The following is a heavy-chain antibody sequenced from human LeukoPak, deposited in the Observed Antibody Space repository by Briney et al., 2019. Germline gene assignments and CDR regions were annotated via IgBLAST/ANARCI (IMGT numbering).Heavy chain of an antibody. CDR3: ARTGSPYSGSYLNWFDP. Sequence: PSETLSLTCAVSGGSISSSNWWSWVRQPPGKGLEWIGEIYHSGSTNYNPSLKSRVTISVDKSKNQFSLKLSSVTAADTAVYYCARTGSPYSGSYLNWFDPWGQGTLVTVSS. V-gene: IGHV4-4*02. CDR1: GGSISSSNW. CDR2: IYHSGST. D-gene: IGHD1-26*01. J-gene: IGHJ5*02.